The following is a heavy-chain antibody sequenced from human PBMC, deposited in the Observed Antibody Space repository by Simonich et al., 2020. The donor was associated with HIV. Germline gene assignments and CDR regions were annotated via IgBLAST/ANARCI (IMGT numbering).Heavy chain of an antibody. CDR3: ARGVIVVVPAAPDY. CDR1: GDSSSSSSYY. CDR2: INYSGST. J-gene: IGHJ4*02. Sequence: QLQLQESGPGLVKPSETLSLTCTVSGDSSSSSSYYWGWIRQPPGKGLEWIGSINYSGSTYYNPSLKSRVTISVDTSKNQFSLKLSSVTAADTAVYYCARGVIVVVPAAPDYWGQGTLVTVSS. V-gene: IGHV4-39*01. D-gene: IGHD2-2*01.